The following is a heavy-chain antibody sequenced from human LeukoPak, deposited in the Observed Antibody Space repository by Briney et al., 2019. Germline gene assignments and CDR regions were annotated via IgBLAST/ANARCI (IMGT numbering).Heavy chain of an antibody. D-gene: IGHD4-17*01. CDR2: IIPVFDMT. CDR1: GHTFARFP. J-gene: IGHJ5*02. CDR3: AKGPHDYGDFVYL. Sequence: SVKVSCKASGHTFARFPNNWVRLAHGQGLEWMGRIIPVFDMTHYAPKFQGRITMSADTSTTTVYMELRSLKSEDTAVYFCAKGPHDYGDFVYLWGQGTRVTVSS. V-gene: IGHV1-69*04.